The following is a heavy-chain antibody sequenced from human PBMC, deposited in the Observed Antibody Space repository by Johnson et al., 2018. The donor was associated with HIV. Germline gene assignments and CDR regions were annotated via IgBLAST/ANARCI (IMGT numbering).Heavy chain of an antibody. D-gene: IGHD2-21*01. Sequence: QVQLVESGGGLVQPGGFLRLSCAASGFTVSSNYMSWVHQAPGKGLAWVAVISYDGSDKYYADSVKGRFTISRDNSKNTLYLQMNSLRAEDTAVYYCAKGPQGIATPDAFDIWGQGTMVTVSS. CDR2: ISYDGSDK. CDR3: AKGPQGIATPDAFDI. V-gene: IGHV3-30*18. CDR1: GFTVSSNY. J-gene: IGHJ3*02.